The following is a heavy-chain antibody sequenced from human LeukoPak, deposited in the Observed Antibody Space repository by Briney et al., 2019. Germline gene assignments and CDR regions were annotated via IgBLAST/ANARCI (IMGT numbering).Heavy chain of an antibody. Sequence: SETLSLTCAVYGGSFSGYYWSWIRQPPGKGLEWIGEINHSGSTNYNPSLKSRVTISVDTSKNQFPLKLSSVTAADTAVYYCARAPRGYCSSTSCPYYYYGMDVWGKGTTVTVSS. V-gene: IGHV4-34*01. CDR2: INHSGST. D-gene: IGHD2-2*01. CDR1: GGSFSGYY. J-gene: IGHJ6*04. CDR3: ARAPRGYCSSTSCPYYYYGMDV.